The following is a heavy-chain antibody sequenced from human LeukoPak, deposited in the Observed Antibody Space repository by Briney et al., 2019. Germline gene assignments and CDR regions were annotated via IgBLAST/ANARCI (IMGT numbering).Heavy chain of an antibody. CDR2: IIPIFGTA. V-gene: IGHV1-69*05. D-gene: IGHD4-17*01. J-gene: IGHJ5*02. CDR3: ATGDYGDYGWFDP. CDR1: GGTFSSYA. Sequence: GASVKVSCKASGGTFSSYAISWVRQAPGQGFEWMGGIIPIFGTANYAQKFQGRVTITTDESTSTAYMELSSLRSEDTAVYYCATGDYGDYGWFDPWGQGTLVTVSS.